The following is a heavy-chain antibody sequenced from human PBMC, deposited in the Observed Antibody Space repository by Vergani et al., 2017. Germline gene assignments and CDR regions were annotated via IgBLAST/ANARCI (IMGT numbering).Heavy chain of an antibody. Sequence: VQLVESGGGVVRPGVSLRLSCAASGFTFDDYGMHWVRQAPGRGLEWVALISYDGDTTYYEDSVKGRFTISRDNSKNTLFLQMHSLRVEDTALYYCAKFPLNITTPDRGDFWGQGSLVTVSS. V-gene: IGHV3-30*18. CDR3: AKFPLNITTPDRGDF. J-gene: IGHJ4*02. CDR2: ISYDGDTT. CDR1: GFTFDDYG. D-gene: IGHD1-1*01.